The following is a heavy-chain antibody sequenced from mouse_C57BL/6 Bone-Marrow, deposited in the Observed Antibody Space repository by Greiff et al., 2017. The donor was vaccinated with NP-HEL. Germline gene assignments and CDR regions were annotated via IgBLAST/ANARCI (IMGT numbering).Heavy chain of an antibody. D-gene: IGHD2-14*01. CDR2: ISTYYGDA. V-gene: IGHV1-67*01. CDR3: ARSIFRRRRRYGY. J-gene: IGHJ2*01. Sequence: VQLQQSGPELVRPGVSVKISCKGSGYTFPDYAMHWVKQSHAKSLEWIGVISTYYGDASYNQKFKDKATITVDKSSRTAHMELARLTSEDSAVYYGARSIFRRRRRYGYWGQGTTLTVSA. CDR1: GYTFPDYA.